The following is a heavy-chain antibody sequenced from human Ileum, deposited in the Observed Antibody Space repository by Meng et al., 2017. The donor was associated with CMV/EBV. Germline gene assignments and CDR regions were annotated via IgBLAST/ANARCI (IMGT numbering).Heavy chain of an antibody. D-gene: IGHD5-24*01. CDR3: ASREDGWLQSGGWFDP. CDR2: FYHSGGT. Sequence: SGGPIGISKWWSWFRQSPGKGLVWLGEFYHSGGTQYDPSLKSRATVSIDKSRNQFSLRLNSVTAADSAVYYCASREDGWLQSGGWFDPWGPGALVTVSS. V-gene: IGHV4-4*02. CDR1: GGPIGISKW. J-gene: IGHJ5*02.